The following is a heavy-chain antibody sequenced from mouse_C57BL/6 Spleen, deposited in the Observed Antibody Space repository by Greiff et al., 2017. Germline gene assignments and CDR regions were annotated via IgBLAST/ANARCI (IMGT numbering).Heavy chain of an antibody. V-gene: IGHV3-6*01. D-gene: IGHD1-1*02. Sequence: EVQLQESGPGLVKPSQSLSLTCSVTGYSITSGYYWNWIRQFPGNKLEWMGYISYDGSNNYNPSLKNRISITRDTSKNQFFLKLNSVTTEDTATYYCARDRVATGYFDVWGTGTTVTVSS. CDR2: ISYDGSN. CDR3: ARDRVATGYFDV. J-gene: IGHJ1*03. CDR1: GYSITSGYY.